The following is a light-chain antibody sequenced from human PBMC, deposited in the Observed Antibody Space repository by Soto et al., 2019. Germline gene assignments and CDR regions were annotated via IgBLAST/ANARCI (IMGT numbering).Light chain of an antibody. CDR2: GAS. CDR3: QQYGSSPRT. V-gene: IGKV3-20*01. Sequence: EIVLTQSPATLSLSPVERATLSCRASQSVSSSYLAWYQQKPGQAPRLLIYGASSRATGIPDRFSGSGSGTDFTHTISRLEPEDFAVYYCQQYGSSPRTFGQGTKVDIK. J-gene: IGKJ1*01. CDR1: QSVSSSY.